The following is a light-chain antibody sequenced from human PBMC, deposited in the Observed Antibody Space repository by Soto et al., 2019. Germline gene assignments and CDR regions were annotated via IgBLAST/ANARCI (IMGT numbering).Light chain of an antibody. CDR1: QDMSNY. CDR2: DAS. CDR3: QQYDNLPLT. Sequence: DIKMPQSPSSLSASVGDRVTITCQACQDMSNYLNWYQQKPAKAPKLLIYDASNLETGVPSRFSGSGSGTDFTFTISSLQPEDIATYYCQQYDNLPLTFGGGTKVDIK. J-gene: IGKJ4*01. V-gene: IGKV1-33*01.